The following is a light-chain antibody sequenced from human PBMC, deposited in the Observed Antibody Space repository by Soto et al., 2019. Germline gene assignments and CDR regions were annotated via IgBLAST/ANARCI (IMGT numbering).Light chain of an antibody. CDR3: QQYGNVPLT. J-gene: IGKJ4*01. CDR2: RVS. V-gene: IGKV3-20*01. Sequence: EDMLTQSPGTLSLSPGEGATLSCRSSQSVSTRYFAWYQQKPGQAPRLLIYRVSSRAPGIPERFSGSGSGTDFTLTISRLEPEDSAVHYCQQYGNVPLTFGGGTKVDI. CDR1: QSVSTRY.